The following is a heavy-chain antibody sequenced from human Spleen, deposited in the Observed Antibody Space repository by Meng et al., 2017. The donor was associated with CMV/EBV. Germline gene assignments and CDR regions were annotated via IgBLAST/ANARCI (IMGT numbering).Heavy chain of an antibody. CDR2: IKEDGSEK. D-gene: IGHD1-1*01. Sequence: GGSLRLSCVTSRFTFGGYWMSWVRQAPGKGLECVANIKEDGSEKNYVDSVRGRFTISRDNAKNSLYLQMNSLRAEDTAVYCCARRETGTTSYFDYWGQGTLVTVSS. CDR1: RFTFGGYW. J-gene: IGHJ4*02. CDR3: ARRETGTTSYFDY. V-gene: IGHV3-7*01.